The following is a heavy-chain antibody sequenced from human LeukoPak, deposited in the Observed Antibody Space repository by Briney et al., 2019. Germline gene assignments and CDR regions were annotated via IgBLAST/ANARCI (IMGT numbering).Heavy chain of an antibody. CDR3: ARDDPYSSNYYMDV. CDR1: GFTFSSYG. J-gene: IGHJ6*03. Sequence: GGSLRLSCAASGFTFSSYGMHWVRQAPGKGLEWVSYISSSGGTKYYTDSVKGRFTVSRDNAKNSLYLQMNSLRDEDTAVYYCARDDPYSSNYYMDVWAKGTTVTVSS. V-gene: IGHV3-48*02. D-gene: IGHD6-19*01. CDR2: ISSSGGTK.